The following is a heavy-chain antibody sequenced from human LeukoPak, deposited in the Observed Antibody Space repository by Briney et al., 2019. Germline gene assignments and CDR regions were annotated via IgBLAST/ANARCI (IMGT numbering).Heavy chain of an antibody. V-gene: IGHV4-59*01. D-gene: IGHD2-15*01. Sequence: PSQTLSLTCTVSGGSISSYYWSWIRQPPGKGLEWIGYIYYSGSTNYNPSLKSRVTISVDTSKNQFSPKLSSVTAADTAVYYCARSQPAVGYCSGGSCYTTFDYWGQGTLVTVSS. J-gene: IGHJ4*02. CDR1: GGSISSYY. CDR3: ARSQPAVGYCSGGSCYTTFDY. CDR2: IYYSGST.